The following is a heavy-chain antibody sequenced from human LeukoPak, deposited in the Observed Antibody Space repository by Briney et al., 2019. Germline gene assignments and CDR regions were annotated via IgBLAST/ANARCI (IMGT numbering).Heavy chain of an antibody. J-gene: IGHJ4*02. D-gene: IGHD3-22*01. V-gene: IGHV3-30*02. Sequence: GGSLRLSCAASGFTFSSYGMHWVRQAPGKGLEWVAFIRYDGSNKYYADSVKGRFTISRDNSKNTLYLQMNSLRAEDTAVYYCAKDRDPPYYYDSSGYYSHWGQGTLVTVSS. CDR2: IRYDGSNK. CDR3: AKDRDPPYYYDSSGYYSH. CDR1: GFTFSSYG.